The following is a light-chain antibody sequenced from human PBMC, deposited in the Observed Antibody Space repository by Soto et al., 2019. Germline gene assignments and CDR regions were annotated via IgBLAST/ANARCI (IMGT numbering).Light chain of an antibody. V-gene: IGKV3-15*01. J-gene: IGKJ1*01. CDR3: QQYNNWPQT. Sequence: DIVLTQSPGTLSLSPGERATLSCRASQSVGSSYLAWYQHRPGQAPRLLIYQTSTRATGIPARFSGSGSGTEFTLTISSLQSEDFAVYYCQQYNNWPQTFGQGTKVDIK. CDR1: QSVGSSY. CDR2: QTS.